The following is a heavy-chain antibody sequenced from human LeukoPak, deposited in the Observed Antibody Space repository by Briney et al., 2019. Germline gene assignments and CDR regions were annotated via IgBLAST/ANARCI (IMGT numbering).Heavy chain of an antibody. J-gene: IGHJ4*02. V-gene: IGHV3-21*01. D-gene: IGHD2-21*02. CDR2: ISSSSSYI. CDR1: GFTFSSYS. Sequence: GGSLRLSCAASGFTFSSYSMNWVRQAPGKGLEWVSSISSSSSYIYYADSAKGRFTISRDNAKNSLYLQMNSLRAEDTAVYYCARDSISSTTYCGGDCSVAFDYWGQGTLVTVSS. CDR3: ARDSISSTTYCGGDCSVAFDY.